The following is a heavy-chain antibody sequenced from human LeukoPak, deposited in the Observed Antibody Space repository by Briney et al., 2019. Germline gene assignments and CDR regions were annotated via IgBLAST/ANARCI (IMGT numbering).Heavy chain of an antibody. V-gene: IGHV4-59*01. J-gene: IGHJ4*02. CDR2: TYYSGNT. CDR3: TRGRAYYDSTGYYY. Sequence: SETLSLTCTVSGGSMTNYYWTWIRQSPGKGLEWIGHTYYSGNTNYIPSLKSRVTISIDTSKNQFSLKLSSVTAADTAVYYCTRGRAYYDSTGYYYWGRGILVTVSS. CDR1: GGSMTNYY. D-gene: IGHD3-22*01.